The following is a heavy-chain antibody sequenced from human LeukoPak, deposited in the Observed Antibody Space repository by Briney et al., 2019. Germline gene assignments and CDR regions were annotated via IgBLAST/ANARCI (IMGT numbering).Heavy chain of an antibody. V-gene: IGHV3-23*01. D-gene: IGHD3-16*01. CDR1: GFAFSSNA. Sequence: PGGSLRLSCVVSGFAFSSNAMAWVRQAPGKGLEWFSTISDRGDSTYYADSVNGRFTISRDNSKNTLYLQMNSLRGEDTAVYYCAIGGYWGQGTLVTVSS. CDR3: AIGGY. J-gene: IGHJ4*02. CDR2: ISDRGDST.